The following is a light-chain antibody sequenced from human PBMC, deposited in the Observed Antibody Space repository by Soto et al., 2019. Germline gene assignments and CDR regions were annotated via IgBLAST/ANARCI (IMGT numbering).Light chain of an antibody. CDR3: QQYSSYWT. J-gene: IGKJ1*01. CDR1: QSISSW. V-gene: IGKV1-5*01. CDR2: DAS. Sequence: DIQMTQSPSTLSASVGDRVTITCRASQSISSWLAWYQQKPGKAPKLLIYDASSLESGVPSRFSGSGSGTEITLTISSLQPDDFATYYCQQYSSYWTFAQGTKVDIK.